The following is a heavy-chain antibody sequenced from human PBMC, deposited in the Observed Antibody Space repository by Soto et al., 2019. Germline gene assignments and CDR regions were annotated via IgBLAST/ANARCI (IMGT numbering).Heavy chain of an antibody. Sequence: SVKVSCKASGGTFSSYAISWVRQAPGQGLEWMGGIIPIFGTANYAQKFQGRVTITADESTSTAYMELSSLRSEDTAVYYCEIVAKPGYCSGGSCYDYWGQGTLVTVSS. J-gene: IGHJ4*02. D-gene: IGHD2-15*01. CDR2: IIPIFGTA. V-gene: IGHV1-69*13. CDR3: EIVAKPGYCSGGSCYDY. CDR1: GGTFSSYA.